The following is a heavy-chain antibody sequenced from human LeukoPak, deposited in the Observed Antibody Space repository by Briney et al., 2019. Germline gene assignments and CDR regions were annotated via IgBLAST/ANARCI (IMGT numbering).Heavy chain of an antibody. CDR1: GFTVSSNY. CDR3: ARDAGSRYFDN. CDR2: ICSGGST. D-gene: IGHD3-10*01. V-gene: IGHV3-53*01. Sequence: QPGGSLRLSCAASGFTVSSNYMSWVRQAPGKGLEWVSVICSGGSTYYIDSVRGRFTISRDNSKNALYLQMNSLRAEDTAVYYCARDAGSRYFDNWGQGALVTVSS. J-gene: IGHJ4*02.